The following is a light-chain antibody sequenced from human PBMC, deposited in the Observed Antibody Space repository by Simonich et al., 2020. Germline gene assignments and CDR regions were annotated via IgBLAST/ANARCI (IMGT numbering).Light chain of an antibody. J-gene: IGKJ2*01. CDR3: QQYYSTPYT. CDR1: QSVLYSSNNKNY. Sequence: DIVMTQSPDSLAVSLGERATINCKSSQSVLYSSNNKNYLAWYPQKPGQPPKLLIYWSSTRESGVPDRCGGSGSGTDFTLTISSLQAEDVAVYYCQQYYSTPYTFGQGTKLEIK. V-gene: IGKV4-1*01. CDR2: WSS.